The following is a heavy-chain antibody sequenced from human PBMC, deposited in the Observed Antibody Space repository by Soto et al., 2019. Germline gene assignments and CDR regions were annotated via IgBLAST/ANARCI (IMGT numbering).Heavy chain of an antibody. D-gene: IGHD2-2*01. CDR1: GGSLSAYY. V-gene: IGHV4-34*01. Sequence: SETLSLTCAVYGGSLSAYYWSWIRQPPGKGLEWIGEINPSGTTNYNPPLKSRVTISVDTSKNQFSLKLSSVTAADTAVYHCALAPAAHILHWGQGTLVTVSS. J-gene: IGHJ1*01. CDR3: ALAPAAHILH. CDR2: INPSGTT.